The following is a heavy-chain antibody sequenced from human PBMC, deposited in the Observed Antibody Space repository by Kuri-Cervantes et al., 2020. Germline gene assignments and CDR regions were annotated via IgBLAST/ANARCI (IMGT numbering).Heavy chain of an antibody. CDR3: VRDNGDYVFDK. Sequence: GGSLRLSCVGSGFTFSSYDMHWVRQVNGKGLEWVSTVTTTDYTFYVDSVKGRFTISRENARDSLYLQMNGLRAGDTAMYYCVRDNGDYVFDKWGQGTLVTVSS. V-gene: IGHV3-13*04. CDR1: GFTFSSYD. J-gene: IGHJ4*02. CDR2: VTTTDYT. D-gene: IGHD4-17*01.